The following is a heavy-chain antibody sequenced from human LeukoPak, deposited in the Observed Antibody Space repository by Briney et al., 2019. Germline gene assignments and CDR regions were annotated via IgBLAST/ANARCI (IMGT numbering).Heavy chain of an antibody. J-gene: IGHJ4*02. CDR1: GYTFTSCD. V-gene: IGHV1-8*01. Sequence: ASVKISCKASGYTFTSCDINWVRQATGQGLEWMGWMNPNSGNTGYGQSFQGRITMTRDISIGTAYMELSNLTSEDTAIYYCTRGSSGRRDNWGQGTLVTVS. D-gene: IGHD6-19*01. CDR3: TRGSSGRRDN. CDR2: MNPNSGNT.